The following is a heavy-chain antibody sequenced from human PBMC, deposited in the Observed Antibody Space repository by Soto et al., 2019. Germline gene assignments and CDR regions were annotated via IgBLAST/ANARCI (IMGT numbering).Heavy chain of an antibody. CDR2: IIPIFGTA. CDR3: ARHLGGNHYYYGMDG. J-gene: IGHJ6*02. V-gene: IGHV1-69*12. D-gene: IGHD3-16*01. Sequence: QVQLVQSGAEVKKPGSSVKVSCKASGGTFSSYAISWVRQAPGQGLEWMGGIIPIFGTADYEQKFQGRVTITADDFTSTAYMELSSLRSEETAVYYCARHLGGNHYYYGMDGWGQGTTVNVSS. CDR1: GGTFSSYA.